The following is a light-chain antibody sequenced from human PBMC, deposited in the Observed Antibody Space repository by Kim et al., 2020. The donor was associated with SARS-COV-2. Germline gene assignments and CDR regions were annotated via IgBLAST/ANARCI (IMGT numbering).Light chain of an antibody. Sequence: QSALTQPASVSGSPGQSITISCTGTSSDVGGYNYVSWYQQHPGKDPKLMIYDVSNRPSGVSNRFSGSKSGNTASLTISGLQAEDEADYYCSSYTSSSTAVFGGGTQLTVL. CDR2: DVS. V-gene: IGLV2-14*03. J-gene: IGLJ7*01. CDR3: SSYTSSSTAV. CDR1: SSDVGGYNY.